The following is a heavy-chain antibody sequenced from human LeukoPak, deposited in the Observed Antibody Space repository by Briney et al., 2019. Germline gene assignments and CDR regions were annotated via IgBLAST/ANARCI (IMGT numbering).Heavy chain of an antibody. Sequence: ASAKVSCKASGYTFTGYYMHWVRQAPGQGLEWMGWINPNSGGTNYAQKFQGRVTMTRDTSISTAYMELSRLRSDDTAVYYCARIRADYYGSGSWRDYWGQGTLVTVSS. CDR2: INPNSGGT. CDR3: ARIRADYYGSGSWRDY. V-gene: IGHV1-2*02. J-gene: IGHJ4*02. CDR1: GYTFTGYY. D-gene: IGHD3-10*01.